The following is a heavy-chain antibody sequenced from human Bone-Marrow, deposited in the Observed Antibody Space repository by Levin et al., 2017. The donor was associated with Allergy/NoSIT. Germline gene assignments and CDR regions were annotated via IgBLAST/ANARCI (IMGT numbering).Heavy chain of an antibody. J-gene: IGHJ5*02. CDR1: GGSFSGFF. CDR3: ARGTTIFSRFDP. D-gene: IGHD3-3*01. CDR2: INHRGST. V-gene: IGHV4-34*01. Sequence: SCAVRGGSFSGFFWNWIRQPPGKGLEWIGEINHRGSTTYNPSLKSRVTISADTSQNQFSLRLNSVTAADTAVYYCARGTTIFSRFDPWGQGILVTVSS.